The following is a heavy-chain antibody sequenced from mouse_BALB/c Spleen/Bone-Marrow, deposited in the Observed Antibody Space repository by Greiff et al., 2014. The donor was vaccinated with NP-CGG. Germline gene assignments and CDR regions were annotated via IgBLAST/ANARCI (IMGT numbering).Heavy chain of an antibody. CDR3: ARGVPMDY. J-gene: IGHJ4*01. CDR2: IYPGDGDT. CDR1: GYAFSSYW. V-gene: IGHV1-80*01. Sequence: LQESGAELVRPGSPVKISCKASGYAFSSYWMNWVKQRPGLGLEWIGQIYPGDGDTNYNGKFKGKATLTADKSSSTAYMQLSSLTSEDSAVYFCARGVPMDYWGQGTSVTVSS.